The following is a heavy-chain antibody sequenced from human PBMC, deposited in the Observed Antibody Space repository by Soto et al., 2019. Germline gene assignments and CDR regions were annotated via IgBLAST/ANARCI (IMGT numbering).Heavy chain of an antibody. CDR3: ARLPVGTAPRPDY. V-gene: IGHV3-23*01. CDR2: VSGNGENK. Sequence: SLRLASTAYRFYLTYNAIGWVRQAPGKGLQWVSTVSGNGENKSNAAHVRRRFNITRDKSTNNMYLQMNSLRVDDTAVYYCARLPVGTAPRPDYWGQGTLVTVSS. D-gene: IGHD6-6*01. CDR1: RFYLTYNA. J-gene: IGHJ4*02.